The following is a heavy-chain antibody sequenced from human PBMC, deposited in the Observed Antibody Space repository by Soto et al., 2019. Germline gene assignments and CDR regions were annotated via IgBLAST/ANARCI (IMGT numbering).Heavy chain of an antibody. Sequence: SETLSLTCAVYGGSFSGYYWSWIRQPPGRGLEWIGEINHSEITDYNPSLKSRITISVDTSKNQFSLKLSSMTAADTAVYYCARGGMDSYAPKKFDYWGQGTLVTVSS. CDR2: INHSEIT. V-gene: IGHV4-34*01. CDR1: GGSFSGYY. CDR3: ARGGMDSYAPKKFDY. J-gene: IGHJ4*02. D-gene: IGHD5-18*01.